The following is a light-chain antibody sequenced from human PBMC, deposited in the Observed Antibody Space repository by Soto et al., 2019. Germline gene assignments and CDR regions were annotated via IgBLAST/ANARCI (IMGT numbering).Light chain of an antibody. V-gene: IGLV2-11*01. CDR1: SSDVGGYNY. CDR3: CSYAGSYTFWV. J-gene: IGLJ3*02. Sequence: QSVLTQPRSVSGSPGQSVTISCTGTSSDVGGYNYVSWYQQHPGKAPKVMIYDVSKRPSGVPDRFSGSKSGNTASLTISGLQAEDEADYPCCSYAGSYTFWVFGGGTKLTVL. CDR2: DVS.